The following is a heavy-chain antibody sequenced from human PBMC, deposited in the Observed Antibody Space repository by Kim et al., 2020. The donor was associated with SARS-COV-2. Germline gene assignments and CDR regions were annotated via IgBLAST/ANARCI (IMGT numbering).Heavy chain of an antibody. CDR3: ARGGVVHYGMDV. J-gene: IGHJ6*02. D-gene: IGHD2-15*01. Sequence: YAQKFPGRVTRTRKTTISTAYMELSSLGSEDTAVYYCARGGVVHYGMDVWGQGTTVTVSS. V-gene: IGHV1-8*01.